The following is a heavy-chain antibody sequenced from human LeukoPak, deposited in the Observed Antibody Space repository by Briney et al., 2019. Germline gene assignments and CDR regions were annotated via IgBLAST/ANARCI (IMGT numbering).Heavy chain of an antibody. Sequence: GGSLRLSCVDPGFTFSSHSMHWVRQAPGKGLEWVSSISSSSSYIYYADSVKGRFTISRDNAKNSLYLQMNSLRVEDTAVYYCAREVMVVAATTFWFFDLWGRGTLVTVSS. J-gene: IGHJ2*01. D-gene: IGHD2-15*01. CDR3: AREVMVVAATTFWFFDL. CDR2: ISSSSSYI. V-gene: IGHV3-21*01. CDR1: GFTFSSHS.